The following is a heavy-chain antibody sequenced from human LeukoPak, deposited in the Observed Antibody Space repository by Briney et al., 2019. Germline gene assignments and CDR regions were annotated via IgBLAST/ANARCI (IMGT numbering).Heavy chain of an antibody. Sequence: EASVKVSCKASGYTFTGYYMHWVRQAPGQGLEWMGWINPNSGGTNYAQKFQGRVTMTRDTSISTAYMELSRLRSDDTAVYYCAKNYYYDSSGYRQGDAFDIWGQETMVTVSS. V-gene: IGHV1-2*02. D-gene: IGHD3-22*01. CDR2: INPNSGGT. CDR3: AKNYYYDSSGYRQGDAFDI. CDR1: GYTFTGYY. J-gene: IGHJ3*02.